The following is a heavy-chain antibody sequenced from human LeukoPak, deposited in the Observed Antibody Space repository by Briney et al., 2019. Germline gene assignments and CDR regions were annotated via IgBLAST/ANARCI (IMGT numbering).Heavy chain of an antibody. J-gene: IGHJ4*02. V-gene: IGHV3-23*01. CDR3: AKWSSSWYYFDY. CDR2: ISGSGGST. D-gene: IGHD6-13*01. CDR1: GFTFSSYA. Sequence: GGSLRLPCAASGFTFSSYAMSWVRQAPGKGLEWVSAISGSGGSTYYADSVKGRFTISRDNSKNTLYLQMNSLRAEDTAVYYCAKWSSSWYYFDYWGQGTLVTVSS.